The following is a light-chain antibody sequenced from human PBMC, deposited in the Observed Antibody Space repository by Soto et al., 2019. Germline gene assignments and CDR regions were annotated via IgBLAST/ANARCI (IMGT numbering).Light chain of an antibody. CDR2: GAS. V-gene: IGKV1-9*01. Sequence: IQLAQSPSSLSASMGDRVTITCRASQGIINYLAWYQQKPGKAPKLLIYGASTLQSGVPSRFGGSGSGTEFTLTITSLLPDDFATYYCQQYNSYPWTFGQGTKV. CDR3: QQYNSYPWT. J-gene: IGKJ1*01. CDR1: QGIINY.